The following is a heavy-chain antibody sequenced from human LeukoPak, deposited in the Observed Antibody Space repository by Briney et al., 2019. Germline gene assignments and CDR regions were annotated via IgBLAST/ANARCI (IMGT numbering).Heavy chain of an antibody. CDR1: GYTFTGYY. CDR2: INPNTGGA. CDR3: ARERIMITFGGVIAPDAFDI. Sequence: ASVKVSCKASGYTFTGYYMHWVRQAPGQGLEWMGWINPNTGGANYAQKFQGRVTMTRDTSISTAYMELSRLRSDDTAVYYCARERIMITFGGVIAPDAFDIWGQGTMVTVSS. J-gene: IGHJ3*02. V-gene: IGHV1-2*02. D-gene: IGHD3-16*02.